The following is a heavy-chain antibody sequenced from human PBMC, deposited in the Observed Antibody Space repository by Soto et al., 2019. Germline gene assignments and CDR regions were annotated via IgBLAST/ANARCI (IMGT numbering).Heavy chain of an antibody. V-gene: IGHV2-5*02. CDR1: GFSLSTSGVG. CDR2: IYWDDDK. CDR3: AHNDYGDFFDY. Sequence: QITLKESGPTLVKPTQTLTLTCTFSGFSLSTSGVGVGWIRQPPGKALEWLALIYWDDDKRYSPSLKSRLTXTXXTSKNQVVLTMTNMDPVDTATYYCAHNDYGDFFDYWGQGTLVTVSS. D-gene: IGHD4-17*01. J-gene: IGHJ4*02.